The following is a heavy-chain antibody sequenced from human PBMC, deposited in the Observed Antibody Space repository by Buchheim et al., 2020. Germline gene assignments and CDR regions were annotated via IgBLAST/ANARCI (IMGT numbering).Heavy chain of an antibody. J-gene: IGHJ4*02. D-gene: IGHD3-22*01. Sequence: QVQLQESGPGLVKPSGTLSLTCAVSGGSISSSNWWSWVRQPPGKGLEWIGEIYHSGSTNYNPSLKSRVTISVDQSKNQFSLTLSSVTAADTAVYYCARGTAGYYDSSGYYLSVRYFDYWGQGTL. V-gene: IGHV4-4*02. CDR1: GGSISSSNW. CDR2: IYHSGST. CDR3: ARGTAGYYDSSGYYLSVRYFDY.